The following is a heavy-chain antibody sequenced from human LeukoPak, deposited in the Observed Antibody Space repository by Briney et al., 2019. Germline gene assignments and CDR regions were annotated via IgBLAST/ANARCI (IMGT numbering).Heavy chain of an antibody. Sequence: PGGSLRLSCAASGFTFSSYWMHWVRQAPGKGLVWVSRINRDGSTTSYADSVKGRFTISRDNAKNTLYLQMNSLRAEDTAVYYCAKILPDTVTADYWGQGTLVTVSS. J-gene: IGHJ4*02. V-gene: IGHV3-74*01. CDR3: AKILPDTVTADY. CDR1: GFTFSSYW. CDR2: INRDGSTT. D-gene: IGHD4-11*01.